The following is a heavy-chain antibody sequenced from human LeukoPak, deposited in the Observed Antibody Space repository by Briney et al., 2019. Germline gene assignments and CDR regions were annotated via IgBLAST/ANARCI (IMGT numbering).Heavy chain of an antibody. CDR2: ISYDGSNR. V-gene: IGHV3-30*03. CDR3: ARADYYDTTDSAFDI. Sequence: PGGSLRLSCAASGFTFSSYGMHWVRQAPGKGLEWVAVISYDGSNRYYADSVKGRFTISRDNAKNSLYLQMNSLRAEDTALYYCARADYYDTTDSAFDIWGQGTMVTVSS. D-gene: IGHD3-22*01. CDR1: GFTFSSYG. J-gene: IGHJ3*02.